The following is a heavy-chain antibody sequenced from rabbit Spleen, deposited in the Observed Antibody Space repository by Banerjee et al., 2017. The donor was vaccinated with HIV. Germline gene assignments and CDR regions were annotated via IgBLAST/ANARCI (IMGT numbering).Heavy chain of an antibody. V-gene: IGHV1S47*01. D-gene: IGHD1-1*01. Sequence: QEQLVESGGGLVQPEGSLTLTCTASGFTLSSYWMCWVRQAPGKGPEWIACIYNGDGSTYYATCVNGRFTISKTSSTTVSLQMSSLTAADTATYFCARDLTDVIGLNSGWWGPGTLVTVS. J-gene: IGHJ4*01. CDR3: ARDLTDVIGLNSGW. CDR1: GFTLSSYW. CDR2: IYNGDGST.